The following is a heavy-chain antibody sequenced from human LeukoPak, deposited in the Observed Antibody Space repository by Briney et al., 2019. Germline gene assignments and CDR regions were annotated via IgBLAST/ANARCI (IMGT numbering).Heavy chain of an antibody. CDR1: GGSMSSYY. V-gene: IGHV4-59*08. CDR2: IYYSGST. Sequence: PSETLSLTCTVSGGSMSSYYWSWIRQPPGKGLEWIGYIYYSGSTKYNSSLKSRVTISVDTSKNQFSLKVTSVTAGDTAIYYCVRHGESGRHHAYFDYWGHGALVTVSS. CDR3: VRHGESGRHHAYFDY. J-gene: IGHJ4*01. D-gene: IGHD3-10*01.